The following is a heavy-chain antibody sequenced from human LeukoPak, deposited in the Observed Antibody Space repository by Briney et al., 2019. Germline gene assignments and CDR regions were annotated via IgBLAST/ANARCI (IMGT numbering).Heavy chain of an antibody. V-gene: IGHV7-4-1*01. Sequence: ASVKVSCKASGYSFTSFAMNWVRQAPGQGLEWMGWINTNTGNPTYARGFAGRFVSSLDTSVSTAYLQISGLEAEDTAVYYCARGRDCSGGNCYSDYWGQGTLVTVSS. CDR3: ARGRDCSGGNCYSDY. CDR1: GYSFTSFA. CDR2: INTNTGNP. D-gene: IGHD2-15*01. J-gene: IGHJ4*02.